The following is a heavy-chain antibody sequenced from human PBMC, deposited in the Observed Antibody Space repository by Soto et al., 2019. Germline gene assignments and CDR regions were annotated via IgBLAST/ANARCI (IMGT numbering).Heavy chain of an antibody. V-gene: IGHV1-2*04. J-gene: IGHJ6*02. CDR1: GYTFTGYY. D-gene: IGHD3-3*01. CDR2: INPNSGGT. CDR3: ARDGGSAIFGVVIGGMDV. Sequence: ASVKVSCKASGYTFTGYYMHWVRQAPGQGLEWMGWINPNSGGTNYAQKFQGWVTMTRDTSISTAYMGLSRLRSDDTAVYYCARDGGSAIFGVVIGGMDVWGQGATVTVSS.